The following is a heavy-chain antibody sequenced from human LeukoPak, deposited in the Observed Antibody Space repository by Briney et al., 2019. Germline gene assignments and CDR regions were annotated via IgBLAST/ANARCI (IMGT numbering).Heavy chain of an antibody. CDR2: IYHSGST. CDR3: ARVHSSGPYGMDV. J-gene: IGHJ6*02. CDR1: GGSISSSNW. Sequence: PSETLSLTCAVSGGSISSSNWWSWVRQPPGQGLEWIGEIYHSGSTNYNPSLKSRVTISVDKSKSQFSLKLSSVTAADTAVYYCARVHSSGPYGMDVWGQGTTVTVSS. V-gene: IGHV4-4*02. D-gene: IGHD6-19*01.